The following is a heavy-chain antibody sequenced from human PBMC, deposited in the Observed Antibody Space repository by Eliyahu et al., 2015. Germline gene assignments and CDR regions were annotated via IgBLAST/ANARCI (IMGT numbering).Heavy chain of an antibody. D-gene: IGHD6-19*01. Sequence: EVQLVESGGGLVQPGGSLRXSXGXAXFTFSNFSMXWVRQAPGKGLEWVSFISTSSSTIHYADSVKGRFTISRDNAKNSLYLQMNSLRDEDTAVYYCARMSRSRGRGYWGQGTLVTVSA. CDR3: ARMSRSRGRGY. V-gene: IGHV3-48*02. CDR2: ISTSSSTI. CDR1: XFTFSNFS. J-gene: IGHJ4*02.